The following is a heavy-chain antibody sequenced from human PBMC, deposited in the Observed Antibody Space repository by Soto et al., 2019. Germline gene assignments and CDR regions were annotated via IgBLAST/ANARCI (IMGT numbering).Heavy chain of an antibody. J-gene: IGHJ4*02. CDR3: ARDLGEVSAM. CDR2: ISSSSSYI. CDR1: GLAFSNYA. D-gene: IGHD2-21*02. Sequence: EAQLLESGGGLVQPGGSLRLSCAASGLAFSNYAMTWVRQAPGKGLEWVSSISSSSSYIFYADSVKGRFTISRDNAKNSLYLHMNSLRAEDTAVYYCARDLGEVSAMWGQGTLVTVSS. V-gene: IGHV3-21*01.